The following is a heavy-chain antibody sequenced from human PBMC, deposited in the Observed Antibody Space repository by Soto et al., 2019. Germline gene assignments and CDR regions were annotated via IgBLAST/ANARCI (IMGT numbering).Heavy chain of an antibody. J-gene: IGHJ6*03. CDR3: ARAGDYDILTGYSYYYMDV. CDR2: MNPNSGNT. Sequence: ASVKVSCKASGYTFTSYDINWVRQATGQGLEWMGWMNPNSGNTGYAQKFQGRVTMTRNTSISTAYMELSSLRSEDTAVYYCARAGDYDILTGYSYYYMDVWGKGTTVTVSS. CDR1: GYTFTSYD. V-gene: IGHV1-8*01. D-gene: IGHD3-9*01.